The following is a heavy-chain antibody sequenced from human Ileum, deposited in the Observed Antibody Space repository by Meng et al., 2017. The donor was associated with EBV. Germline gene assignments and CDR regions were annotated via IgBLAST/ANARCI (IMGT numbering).Heavy chain of an antibody. D-gene: IGHD4-17*01. CDR2: IYYRGNT. CDR3: ASAYDYGDYEAFAY. Sequence: LRVQDAAPGPWNPSETLSLHCTGSGGSISTGNFYWGWIRQSPGKALECIGTIYYRGNTFYNPSLKSRLTISIDTSKNEFSLTLRSVTAADTALYYCASAYDYGDYEAFAYWGPGSLVTVSS. J-gene: IGHJ4*02. CDR1: GGSISTGNFY. V-gene: IGHV4-39*07.